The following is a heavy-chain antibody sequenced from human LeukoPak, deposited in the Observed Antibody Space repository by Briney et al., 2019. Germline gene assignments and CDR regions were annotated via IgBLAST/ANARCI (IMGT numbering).Heavy chain of an antibody. D-gene: IGHD3-10*01. CDR3: VRDISGEKSLDY. Sequence: GGSLRLSCAASGFDFSSYVMHWVRQAPGKGLEWVAVISHDGSNEYYADSVTGRFTISRDNSKNTLSLQMNSLRAEDTALYYCVRDISGEKSLDYWGQGTLVTVSS. V-gene: IGHV3-30*04. CDR1: GFDFSSYV. J-gene: IGHJ4*02. CDR2: ISHDGSNE.